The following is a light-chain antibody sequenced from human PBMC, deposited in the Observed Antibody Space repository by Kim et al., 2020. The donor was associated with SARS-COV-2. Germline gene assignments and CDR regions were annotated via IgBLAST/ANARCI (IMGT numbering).Light chain of an antibody. V-gene: IGKV3-20*01. CDR1: QSFDSSY. Sequence: LSPWAAATLSCRARQSFDSSYLAWYQQKPGQAPRLLMYGVSSRATGIPDRFSGSGSGTDFILTISRLEPEDLAVYYCQQYGSSPYTFGQGTKLEI. J-gene: IGKJ2*01. CDR3: QQYGSSPYT. CDR2: GVS.